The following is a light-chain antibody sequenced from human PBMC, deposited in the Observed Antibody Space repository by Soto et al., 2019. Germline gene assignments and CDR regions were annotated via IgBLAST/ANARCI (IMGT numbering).Light chain of an antibody. V-gene: IGKV3-15*01. CDR3: QQYNNWPPWT. Sequence: EIVMTQSPVTLSVSPGERATLSCWASQSVSSNLAWYQQKPGQAPRLLIYGASTRATGIPARFSGSGSGTEFTLTISSLQSEDFAVNYCQQYNNWPPWTLGQGTKVEVK. J-gene: IGKJ1*01. CDR2: GAS. CDR1: QSVSSN.